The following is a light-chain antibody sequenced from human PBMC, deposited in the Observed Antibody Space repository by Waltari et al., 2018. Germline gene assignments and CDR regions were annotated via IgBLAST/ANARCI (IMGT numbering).Light chain of an antibody. V-gene: IGLV2-11*01. Sequence: QSALTQPRSVSGSPGQSVTISCTGTSSDVGGSDSVSWYQQHPGKAPKLMIYDVTKRPSGVPDRVSGSKSGNTASLTISGLQVEDEADYYCCSYAGSSVLFGGGTKLTVL. CDR3: CSYAGSSVL. J-gene: IGLJ2*01. CDR1: SSDVGGSDS. CDR2: DVT.